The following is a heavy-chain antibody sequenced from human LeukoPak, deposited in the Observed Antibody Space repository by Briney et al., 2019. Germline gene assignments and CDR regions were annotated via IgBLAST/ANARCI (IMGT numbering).Heavy chain of an antibody. CDR2: IYYTGST. D-gene: IGHD5-18*01. J-gene: IGHJ4*02. Sequence: SETLSLTCSVSGASLSTSPYYWGWIRQPPGKGLEWIGNIYYTGSTYYKVSLNSRVTISIDTSKNLFSLRLNSMTAADTAVYYCARGIQLWLVYGVYFDYWGQGTLVTVSS. CDR1: GASLSTSPYY. V-gene: IGHV4-39*01. CDR3: ARGIQLWLVYGVYFDY.